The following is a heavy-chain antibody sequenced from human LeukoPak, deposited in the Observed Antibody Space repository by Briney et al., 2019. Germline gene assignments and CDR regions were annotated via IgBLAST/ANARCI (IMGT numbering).Heavy chain of an antibody. CDR2: ISGSGDRT. D-gene: IGHD3-22*01. V-gene: IGHV3-23*01. J-gene: IGHJ3*02. Sequence: GGSLRLSCEASGFIFSTFVMNWVRQAPGRGLEWVSGISGSGDRTYYVDSVQGRFTISRDNSNNKLYLQMNSLRVEDTAVYYCATKVVTDAFDIWGQGTMVTVSS. CDR1: GFIFSTFV. CDR3: ATKVVTDAFDI.